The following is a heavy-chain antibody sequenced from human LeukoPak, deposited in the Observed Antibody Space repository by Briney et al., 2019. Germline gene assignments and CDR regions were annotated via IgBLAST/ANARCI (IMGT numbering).Heavy chain of an antibody. V-gene: IGHV3-21*04. D-gene: IGHD1-14*01. CDR2: ISSSGTYV. J-gene: IGHJ5*02. CDR1: GFTFSSYS. Sequence: GGSLRLSCAASGFTFSSYSMNWVRQAPGKGLEWVSSISSSGTYVYYADSVKGRFTISRDNAKNSLSLQMDSLRAEDTALYYCAKGSGINHYHWIDPWGQGTLATVSS. CDR3: AKGSGINHYHWIDP.